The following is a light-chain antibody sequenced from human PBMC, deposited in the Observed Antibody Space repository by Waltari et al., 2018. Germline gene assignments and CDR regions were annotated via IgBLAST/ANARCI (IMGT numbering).Light chain of an antibody. CDR1: QNIDKY. V-gene: IGKV1-39*01. CDR2: AGS. J-gene: IGKJ1*01. Sequence: DIQMTQSPSSLSASVGDTVTITCRASQNIDKYLNWYHQKSGNAPKLLIFAGSPLQTGVPSRFSGSGSVTDFTLTISDLQPEDFATYFCQQSYRSPWTFGLGTQVDIK. CDR3: QQSYRSPWT.